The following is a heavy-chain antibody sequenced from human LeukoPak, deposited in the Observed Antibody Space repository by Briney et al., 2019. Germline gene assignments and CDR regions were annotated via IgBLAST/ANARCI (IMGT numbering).Heavy chain of an antibody. CDR1: GYTFSAFY. CDR3: ATGYSSSSLWFDP. D-gene: IGHD6-6*01. J-gene: IGHJ5*02. V-gene: IGHV1-46*01. Sequence: ASVKVSCKTSGYTFSAFYIHWVRQAPGQGLEWMGIINPSGGSTSYAQKFQGRVTMTRDMSTSTVYMELSSLRSEDTAVYYCATGYSSSSLWFDPWGQGTLVTVSS. CDR2: INPSGGST.